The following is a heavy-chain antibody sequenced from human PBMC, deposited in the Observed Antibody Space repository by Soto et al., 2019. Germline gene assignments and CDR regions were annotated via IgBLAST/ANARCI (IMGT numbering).Heavy chain of an antibody. CDR1: GYTFTGYY. CDR2: INPNSGGT. Sequence: SGKCSSNASGYTFTGYYMHWVRQAPGQGLECMGWINPNSGGTNSAHKFQGWVTMTRGTSISTAYMELSRLRSDDTAVYYCAREPGYCSSTCCYTSAEYFKHWGQGTLVTVSS. D-gene: IGHD2-2*02. J-gene: IGHJ1*01. CDR3: AREPGYCSSTCCYTSAEYFKH. V-gene: IGHV1-2*04.